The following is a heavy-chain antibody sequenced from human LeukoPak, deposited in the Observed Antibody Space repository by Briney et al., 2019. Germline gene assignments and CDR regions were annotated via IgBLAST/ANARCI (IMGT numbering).Heavy chain of an antibody. Sequence: PSETLSLTCAVYGGSFSGYYWSWIRQPPGKGLDWIGEINHSGSTNYNPSLKSRVTISVDTSKSQFSLNLSSVTAADTAVYYCARMTTVVTVDYWGQGTLVTVSS. D-gene: IGHD4-23*01. V-gene: IGHV4-34*01. CDR1: GGSFSGYY. CDR3: ARMTTVVTVDY. J-gene: IGHJ4*02. CDR2: INHSGST.